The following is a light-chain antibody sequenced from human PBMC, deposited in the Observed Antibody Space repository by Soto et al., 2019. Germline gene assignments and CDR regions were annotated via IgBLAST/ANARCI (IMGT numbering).Light chain of an antibody. V-gene: IGLV1-40*01. J-gene: IGLJ3*02. CDR3: QSYDSSLSGSV. CDR1: SSNIGAGYD. CDR2: NNN. Sequence: QSVLTQPPSVSGAPGQRVTISCTGSSSNIGAGYDVHWYQQLRGTAPKLLIYNNNNRPSGVPDRFSGSKSGTSASLAITGLQAEDEADYYCQSYDSSLSGSVFGGGTKLTVL.